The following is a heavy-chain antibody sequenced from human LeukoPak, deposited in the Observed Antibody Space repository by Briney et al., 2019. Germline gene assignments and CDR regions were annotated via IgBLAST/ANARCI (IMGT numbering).Heavy chain of an antibody. V-gene: IGHV3-48*03. CDR2: ISSSGSTI. J-gene: IGHJ6*03. Sequence: GGSLRLSCAASGFTFSSYEMNWVRQAPGKGLGWVSYISSSGSTIYYADSVKGRFTTSRDNAKNSLYLQMNSLRAEDTAVYYCARDHDWDYMDVWGIGTTVTVSS. CDR3: ARDHDWDYMDV. CDR1: GFTFSSYE. D-gene: IGHD3-9*01.